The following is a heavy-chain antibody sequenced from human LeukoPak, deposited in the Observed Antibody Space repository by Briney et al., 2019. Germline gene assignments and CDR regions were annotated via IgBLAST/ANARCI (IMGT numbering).Heavy chain of an antibody. CDR1: GCTFTSYD. CDR3: ARGPPNWGYDY. J-gene: IGHJ4*02. CDR2: MSPNSGDT. Sequence: ASVKVSCKASGCTFTSYDFNWVRQATGQRPEWMGWMSPNSGDTGYAQKFQDRVTMTRNTSISTAYMELSSLRSDDTAVYYCARGPPNWGYDYWGPGTLVTVSS. D-gene: IGHD7-27*01. V-gene: IGHV1-8*01.